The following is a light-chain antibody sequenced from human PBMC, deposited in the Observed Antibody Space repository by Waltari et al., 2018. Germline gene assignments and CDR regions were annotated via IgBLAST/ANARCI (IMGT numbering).Light chain of an antibody. CDR3: MQARQTPWT. V-gene: IGKV2-28*01. J-gene: IGKJ1*01. CDR2: IVS. Sequence: DIVMTQSPLFLPVTPGEPASSACRSSQSLLHSNGYTFLDWYLQKPGQSPQLLIYIVSNRASGVPDRFSGSGSGTDFTLKISRVEAEDVGIYYCMQARQTPWTFGQGTRVEIK. CDR1: QSLLHSNGYTF.